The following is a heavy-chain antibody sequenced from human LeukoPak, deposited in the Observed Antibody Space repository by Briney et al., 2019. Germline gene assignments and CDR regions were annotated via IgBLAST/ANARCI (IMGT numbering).Heavy chain of an antibody. CDR2: IDPNSGGT. V-gene: IGHV1-2*06. CDR1: GYTFTSYG. D-gene: IGHD3-22*01. J-gene: IGHJ3*02. Sequence: ASVKVSCKASGYTFTSYGISWVRQAPGQGLEWMGRIDPNSGGTNYAQKFQGRVTMTRDTSISTAYLELSRLRSDDTAVYYCAREPRRHYYDSSGYYNDAFDIWGQGTMVTVSS. CDR3: AREPRRHYYDSSGYYNDAFDI.